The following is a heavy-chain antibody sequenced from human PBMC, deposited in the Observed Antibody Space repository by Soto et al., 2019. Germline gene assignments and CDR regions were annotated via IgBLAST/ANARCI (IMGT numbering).Heavy chain of an antibody. V-gene: IGHV1-46*01. Sequence: QVQLVQSGAEVRKPGASVKVSCKTSGYTFSSYNVHWVRQAPGQGLEWLGTIKPSGGQTRAAQKSQGRITMTCDTSTSTVYVELTRLRCADTAVYYFANGATVADWGQGTLVIVSS. CDR2: IKPSGGQT. J-gene: IGHJ4*02. D-gene: IGHD1-26*01. CDR3: ANGATVAD. CDR1: GYTFSSYN.